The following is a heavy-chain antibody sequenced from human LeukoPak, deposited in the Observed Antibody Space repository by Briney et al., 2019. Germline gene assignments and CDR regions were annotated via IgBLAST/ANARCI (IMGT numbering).Heavy chain of an antibody. CDR2: ISGDGSTI. CDR1: GFTFDDYT. D-gene: IGHD6-19*01. CDR3: VKDSSDYYYFYYMDA. Sequence: PGGSLRLSCAASGFTFDDYTMHWVRQRPGEGPEWVSLISGDGSTIFYADSLKGRSSIFRDNRKNILYLQIYSLKPEDTALYFCVKDSSDYYYFYYMDAWGEGTSVTVSS. V-gene: IGHV3-43*01. J-gene: IGHJ6*03.